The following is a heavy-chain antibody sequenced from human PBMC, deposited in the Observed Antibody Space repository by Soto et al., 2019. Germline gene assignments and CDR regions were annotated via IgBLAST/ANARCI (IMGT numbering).Heavy chain of an antibody. V-gene: IGHV1-24*01. CDR1: AYTLTEVS. Sequence: VKVACKVSAYTLTEVSMHWVRQAPGKGLEWMGGFDPEDGETIYAQKFQGRVTMTEDTSTDTAYIELSSLRSEDTAVYYWATGQGRDYDSSGYFYWGQGT. D-gene: IGHD3-22*01. J-gene: IGHJ4*02. CDR2: FDPEDGET. CDR3: ATGQGRDYDSSGYFY.